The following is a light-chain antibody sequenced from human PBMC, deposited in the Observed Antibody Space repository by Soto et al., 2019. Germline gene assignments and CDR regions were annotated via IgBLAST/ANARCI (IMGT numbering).Light chain of an antibody. CDR1: QSVSSSY. V-gene: IGKV3-20*01. Sequence: EIVLTQSPGTLSLSPGERATLSCRASQSVSSSYLTWYQQRPGQAPRLLIYDTSSRATGIPARFSGSGSETEFTLTISGLQSEDFAVYYCQQYDAWPPGTFGQGTKVDIK. CDR3: QQYDAWPPGT. CDR2: DTS. J-gene: IGKJ1*01.